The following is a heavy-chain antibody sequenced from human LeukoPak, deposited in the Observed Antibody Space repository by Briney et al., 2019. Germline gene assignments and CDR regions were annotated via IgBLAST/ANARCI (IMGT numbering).Heavy chain of an antibody. CDR2: INHSGST. V-gene: IGHV4-34*01. CDR1: GFTFSDYY. J-gene: IGHJ6*03. D-gene: IGHD3-10*01. Sequence: PGGSLRLSCAASGFTFSDYYMTWIRQAPGKGLEWIGEINHSGSTNYNPSLKSQVTISVDTSKNQLSLKLSSVTAADTAVYYCARGARSYYGSGRGWYYYYMDVWGKGTTVTVSS. CDR3: ARGARSYYGSGRGWYYYYMDV.